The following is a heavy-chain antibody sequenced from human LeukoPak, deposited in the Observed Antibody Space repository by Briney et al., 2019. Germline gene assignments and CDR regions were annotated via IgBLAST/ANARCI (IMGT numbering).Heavy chain of an antibody. V-gene: IGHV3-23*01. D-gene: IGHD1-26*01. CDR1: GITFSSYA. J-gene: IGHJ4*02. CDR2: IGGSGGSR. Sequence: GGSLRLSCAASGITFSSYAMNWVRQAPGKGLEWVSTIGGSGGSRYYADSVKGRFTISRDNSKNTLYLQMNSLRAEDTAVYYCAKGRRTPLVGTITKSRIDYWGQGTLVTVSS. CDR3: AKGRRTPLVGTITKSRIDY.